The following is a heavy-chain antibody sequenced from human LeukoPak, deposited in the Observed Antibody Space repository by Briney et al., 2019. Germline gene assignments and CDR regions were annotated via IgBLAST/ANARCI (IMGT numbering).Heavy chain of an antibody. CDR3: AKRDYYSFDY. Sequence: GGSLSLSCAASGVTFNSCAMSWVRQAPGKGLEWVSTISDSGTSTFYADSVKGRFTISRDNSKNTLYVQMNSLRAEDTAVYYCAKRDYYSFDYWGQGTLVTVSS. J-gene: IGHJ4*02. CDR1: GVTFNSCA. D-gene: IGHD2/OR15-2a*01. V-gene: IGHV3-23*01. CDR2: ISDSGTST.